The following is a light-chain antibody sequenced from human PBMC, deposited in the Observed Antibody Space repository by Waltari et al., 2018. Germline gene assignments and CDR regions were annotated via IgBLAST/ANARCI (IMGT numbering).Light chain of an antibody. CDR3: QQFNSYPPYT. CDR2: GVS. J-gene: IGKJ2*01. V-gene: IGKV1-13*02. CDR1: QGISSA. Sequence: AIQLTQSPSSLSASVGDRVTITCRASQGISSALAWYQQKPGKAPKLLIDGVSSVESGVRSGFGGSGSGTEFTVTVGSLQPEDFANDYCQQFNSYPPYTFGQGTKLEIK.